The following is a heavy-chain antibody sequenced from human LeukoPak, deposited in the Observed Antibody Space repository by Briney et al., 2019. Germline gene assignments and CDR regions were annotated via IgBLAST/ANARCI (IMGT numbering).Heavy chain of an antibody. CDR1: RVSISSYY. D-gene: IGHD6-13*01. CDR3: ARRGQLVGDPFDY. V-gene: IGHV4-59*12. Sequence: SETLSLTCTVSRVSISSYYWNWIRQSPGKGLEWIGYIDNTAKITTNPSLRSRVTISVDRSKNQFSMKLSSVTAAGTAVYYWARRGQLVGDPFDYWGQGTLVTVSS. J-gene: IGHJ4*02. CDR2: IDNTAKI.